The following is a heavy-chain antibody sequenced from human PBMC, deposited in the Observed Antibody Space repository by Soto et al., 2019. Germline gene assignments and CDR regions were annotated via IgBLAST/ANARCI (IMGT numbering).Heavy chain of an antibody. CDR2: ISYDGSNK. V-gene: IGHV3-30-3*01. Sequence: PGGSLRLSCAASGFTFSSYAMHWVRQAPGKGLEWVAVISYDGSNKYYADSVKGRFTISRDNSKNTLYMQMKSLRAEETAVYYCAVPILKDSSGWDDYVYWGQGTLVTVSS. J-gene: IGHJ4*02. CDR3: AVPILKDSSGWDDYVY. CDR1: GFTFSSYA. D-gene: IGHD6-19*01.